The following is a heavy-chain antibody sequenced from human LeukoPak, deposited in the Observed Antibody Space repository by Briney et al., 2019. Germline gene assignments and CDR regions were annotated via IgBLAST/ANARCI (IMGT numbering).Heavy chain of an antibody. J-gene: IGHJ4*02. CDR1: GFTFSSYA. CDR2: ISYDGSNK. V-gene: IGHV3-30-3*01. Sequence: GGSLRLSCAASGFTFSSYAMHWVRQAPGKGLEWVAVISYDGSNKYYADSVKGRFTISRDNSKNTLYLQMNSLRAEDTAVYYCARDLHYYDSSGYPDYWGQGTLVTVSS. CDR3: ARDLHYYDSSGYPDY. D-gene: IGHD3-22*01.